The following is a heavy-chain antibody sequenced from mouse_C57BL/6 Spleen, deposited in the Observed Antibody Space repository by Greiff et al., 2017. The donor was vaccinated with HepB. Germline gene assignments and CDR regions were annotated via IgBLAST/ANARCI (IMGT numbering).Heavy chain of an antibody. Sequence: EVQLQQPGAELVKPGASVKLSCTASGFNIKDYYMHWVKQRPEQGLEWIGRIDPEDGETKYAPKFQGKATITADTSSNTAYLQLSSLTSEDTAVYYCARGGSTTVVAGNWYFDVWGTGTTVTVSS. D-gene: IGHD1-1*01. J-gene: IGHJ1*03. CDR2: IDPEDGET. CDR1: GFNIKDYY. V-gene: IGHV14-2*01. CDR3: ARGGSTTVVAGNWYFDV.